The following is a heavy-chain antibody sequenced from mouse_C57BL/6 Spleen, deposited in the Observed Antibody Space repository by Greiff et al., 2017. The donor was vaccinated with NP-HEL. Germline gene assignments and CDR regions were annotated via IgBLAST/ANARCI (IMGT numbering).Heavy chain of an antibody. CDR3: ANYGSSHYYAMDY. Sequence: VQLQESGAELVKPGASVKISCKASGYAFSSYWMNWVKQRPGKGLEWIGQIYPGDGDTNYNGKFKGKATLTADKSSSTAYMQLSSLTSEDSAVYFCANYGSSHYYAMDYWGQGTSVTVSS. J-gene: IGHJ4*01. D-gene: IGHD1-1*01. CDR1: GYAFSSYW. CDR2: IYPGDGDT. V-gene: IGHV1-80*01.